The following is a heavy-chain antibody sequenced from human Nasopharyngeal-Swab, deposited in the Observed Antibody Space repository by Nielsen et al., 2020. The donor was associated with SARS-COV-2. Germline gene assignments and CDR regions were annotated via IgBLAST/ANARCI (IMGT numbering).Heavy chain of an antibody. J-gene: IGHJ6*02. CDR3: AKDIGYSSPQGMDV. Sequence: SLKISCAASGFTFDDYAMHWVRQAPGKGLEWVSGISWNSGSIGYADSVKGRFTISRDNAKNSLYLQMNSLRAEDMALYYCAKDIGYSSPQGMDVWGQGTTVTVS. D-gene: IGHD6-13*01. CDR1: GFTFDDYA. CDR2: ISWNSGSI. V-gene: IGHV3-9*03.